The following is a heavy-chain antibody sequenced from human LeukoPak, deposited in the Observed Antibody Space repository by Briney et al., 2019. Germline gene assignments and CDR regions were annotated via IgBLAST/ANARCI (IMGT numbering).Heavy chain of an antibody. J-gene: IGHJ4*02. CDR2: ISGSAGAT. D-gene: IGHD3-10*01. CDR1: GFTFSTYA. CDR3: ARGVTYLGDFDY. Sequence: GGSLRLSCTASGFTFSTYAMSWVRQAPGKGLEWVSTISGSAGATYSADSVRGRFTISRDNSKHTLSLQMNSLRAEDTAVYYCARGVTYLGDFDYWGQGTLVTVSS. V-gene: IGHV3-23*01.